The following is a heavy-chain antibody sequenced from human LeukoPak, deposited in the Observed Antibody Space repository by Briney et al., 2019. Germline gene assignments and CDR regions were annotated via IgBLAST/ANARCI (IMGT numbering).Heavy chain of an antibody. CDR1: GYSISSGYY. J-gene: IGHJ5*02. CDR3: ARLLSGGWYEP. Sequence: PSETLSLTCAVSGYSISSGYYWVWIRQPPGKGLEWIGSIYHSGSTYYNPSLKSRVTISVDTSKNQFSLKLSSVTAADTAVYYCARLLSGGWYEPWGQGTLVTVSS. D-gene: IGHD2/OR15-2a*01. CDR2: IYHSGST. V-gene: IGHV4-38-2*01.